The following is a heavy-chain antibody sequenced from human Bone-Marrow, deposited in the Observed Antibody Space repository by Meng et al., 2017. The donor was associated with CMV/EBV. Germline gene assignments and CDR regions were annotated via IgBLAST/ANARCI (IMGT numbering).Heavy chain of an antibody. J-gene: IGHJ4*02. V-gene: IGHV1-69*12. Sequence: VQLVHSGAEVKKPGSSVTVSCKGSGGIFSSYAISWVRQAPGQGLEWMGGIIPIFGTAYYAQKFQGRVTITEDDSTITAYMELSSLRSEDTAVYYCASAGVAGTFDYWGQGTLVTVSS. D-gene: IGHD6-19*01. CDR3: ASAGVAGTFDY. CDR1: GGIFSSYA. CDR2: IIPIFGTA.